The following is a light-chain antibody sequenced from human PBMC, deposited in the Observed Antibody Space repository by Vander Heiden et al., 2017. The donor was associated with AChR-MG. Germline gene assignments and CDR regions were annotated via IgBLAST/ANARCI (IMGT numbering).Light chain of an antibody. J-gene: IGKJ3*01. CDR3: QKYNRTPPFT. CDR1: QGISKY. Sequence: DIPMTQPPSSLSASVGDRVTITCRARQGISKYLAWYHQKPGKVPKLLIYAASTMQSGVPSRCSGSGSGTDFTLTISSLQPEDVATYYCQKYNRTPPFTFGPGTKVDIK. V-gene: IGKV1-27*01. CDR2: AAS.